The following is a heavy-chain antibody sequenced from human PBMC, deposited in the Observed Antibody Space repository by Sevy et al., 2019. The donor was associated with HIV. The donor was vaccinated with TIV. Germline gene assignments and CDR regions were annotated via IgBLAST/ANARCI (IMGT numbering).Heavy chain of an antibody. D-gene: IGHD3-22*01. CDR3: AKFGDYYDSGGYYWYFDF. CDR2: ISGGDDST. J-gene: IGHJ2*01. Sequence: GGSLRLSCAASGFIFSDYAMSWVRQAPGKGLEWVSSISGGDDSTYYADSVKGRFTVSRDNSKNTLYLQMNTLSADDPALYYCAKFGDYYDSGGYYWYFDFWGRGTLVTVSS. V-gene: IGHV3-23*01. CDR1: GFIFSDYA.